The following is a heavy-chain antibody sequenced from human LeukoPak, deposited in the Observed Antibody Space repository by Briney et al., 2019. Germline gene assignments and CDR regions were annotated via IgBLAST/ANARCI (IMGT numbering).Heavy chain of an antibody. CDR3: ARTNTLRSCSSTSCSDFDY. D-gene: IGHD2-2*01. CDR1: GFTFSSYA. CDR2: ISYDGSNK. V-gene: IGHV3-30-3*01. J-gene: IGHJ4*02. Sequence: GGSLRLSCAASGFTFSSYAMHWVRQAPGKGLEWVAVISYDGSNKYYADSVKGRFTISRDNAKNSLYLQMNRLRAEDTAIYYCARTNTLRSCSSTSCSDFDYWGQGTLVTVSS.